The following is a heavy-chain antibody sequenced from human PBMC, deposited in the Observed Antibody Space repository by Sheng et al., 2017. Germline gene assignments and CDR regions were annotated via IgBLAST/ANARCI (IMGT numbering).Heavy chain of an antibody. CDR3: ARGDCSYTDCRHLVFDY. D-gene: IGHD3-16*02. V-gene: IGHV3-48*03. CDR1: GFSFGSYE. CDR2: ISSGGSSK. J-gene: IGHJ4*02. Sequence: EVQLVESGGGLVPPGGSLRLSCAASGFSFGSYEMNWVRQAPGKGLEWISYISSGGSSKYYADSVKGRFTISRDNAKNSLYLQMNSLRAEDTAVYYCARGDCSYTDCRHLVFDYWGQGTLVTVSS.